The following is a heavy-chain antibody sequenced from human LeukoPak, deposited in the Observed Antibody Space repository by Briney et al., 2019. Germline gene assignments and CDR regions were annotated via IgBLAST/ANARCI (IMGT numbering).Heavy chain of an antibody. Sequence: GASVKVSCKASGYTFTGYYMHWVRQAPGQGLEWMGRINPNSGGTNYAQKFQGRVTMTRDTSISTAYMELSRLGSDDTAVYYCARQKYGSGTDYWGQGTLVTVSS. J-gene: IGHJ4*02. D-gene: IGHD3-10*01. CDR3: ARQKYGSGTDY. CDR1: GYTFTGYY. V-gene: IGHV1-2*06. CDR2: INPNSGGT.